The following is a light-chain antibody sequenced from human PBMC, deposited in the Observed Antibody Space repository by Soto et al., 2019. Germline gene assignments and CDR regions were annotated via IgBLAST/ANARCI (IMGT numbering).Light chain of an antibody. Sequence: EIVMTQSPATLSVSPGERATLSCRASQSVSSNLAWYQQKPGQAPRLLIFGASTRATGIPARFRGSGSKTEFNLTIRSLQSEDFAVYYCQHYNNSPPWTFGQGTKVEIK. V-gene: IGKV3-15*01. J-gene: IGKJ1*01. CDR2: GAS. CDR1: QSVSSN. CDR3: QHYNNSPPWT.